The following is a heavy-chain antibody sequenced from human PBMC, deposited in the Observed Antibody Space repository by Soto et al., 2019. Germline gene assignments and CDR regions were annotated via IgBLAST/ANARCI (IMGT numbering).Heavy chain of an antibody. CDR1: GGTFSSYA. CDR2: IIPIFGTA. CDR3: AREQEYYDFWSCYSGPQADNWFDP. Sequence: SVKVSCKASGGTFSSYAISWVRQAPGQGLEWMGGIIPIFGTANYAQKFQGRVTITADESTSTAYMELSSLRSEDTAVYYCAREQEYYDFWSCYSGPQADNWFDPWGQGTLVTVSS. V-gene: IGHV1-69*13. D-gene: IGHD3-3*01. J-gene: IGHJ5*02.